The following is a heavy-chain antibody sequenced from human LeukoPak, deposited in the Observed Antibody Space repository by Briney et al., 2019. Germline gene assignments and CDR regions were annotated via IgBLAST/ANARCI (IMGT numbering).Heavy chain of an antibody. D-gene: IGHD3-22*01. J-gene: IGHJ3*02. V-gene: IGHV3-9*01. CDR2: ISWNSGSM. CDR3: AKSYYYDSSGQGDAFDI. CDR1: GFTFDDYA. Sequence: GGSLRLSCAASGFTFDDYAMHWVRQAPGKGLEWVSGISWNSGSMGYADSVKGRFTISRDNAKNSLYLQMNSLRAEDTALYYCAKSYYYDSSGQGDAFDIWGQGTMVTVSS.